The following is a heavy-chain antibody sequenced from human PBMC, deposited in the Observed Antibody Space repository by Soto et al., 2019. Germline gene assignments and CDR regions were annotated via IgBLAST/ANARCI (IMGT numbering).Heavy chain of an antibody. V-gene: IGHV1-2*02. D-gene: IGHD5-12*01. Sequence: QVQLVQSGAEVKKPGSSVKVSCKASGYTFTGYYMHWVRQAPGQGLEWMGWINPNSGGTNYAQKFQGRVTMTRDTTISPAYMELSRLRSDDTAVDYCARDVGYSGYDRPYNWFDPWGQGSLVTVSS. CDR1: GYTFTGYY. CDR3: ARDVGYSGYDRPYNWFDP. CDR2: INPNSGGT. J-gene: IGHJ5*02.